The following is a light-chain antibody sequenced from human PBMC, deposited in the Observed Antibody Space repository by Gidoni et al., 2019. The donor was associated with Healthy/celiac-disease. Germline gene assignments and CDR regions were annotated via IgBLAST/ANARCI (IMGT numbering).Light chain of an antibody. J-gene: IGLJ2*01. V-gene: IGLV3-21*04. CDR1: NIGSKS. Sequence: SSVLNTPPSVSGAPGKTARITCGGNNIGSKSVHWYQQKPGQAPVLVSSSVSDRPSGIPERFSGSNSWNTATLTISRVEAGDEADYYCQVWDSSIPVVFGGGTKLTVL. CDR3: QVWDSSIPVV. CDR2: SVS.